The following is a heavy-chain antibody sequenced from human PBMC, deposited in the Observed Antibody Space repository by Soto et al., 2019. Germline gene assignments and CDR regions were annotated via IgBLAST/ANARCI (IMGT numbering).Heavy chain of an antibody. J-gene: IGHJ4*02. CDR3: ASPSPGYCSSTSCLSEGWFFDY. CDR2: ISYDGSNK. D-gene: IGHD2-2*01. V-gene: IGHV3-30*03. CDR1: GFTFSSYG. Sequence: GGSLRLSCAASGFTFSSYGMHWVRQAPGKGLEWVAVISYDGSNKYYADSVKGRFTISRDNSKNTLYLQMNSLRAEDTAVYYCASPSPGYCSSTSCLSEGWFFDYWGQGTLVTVSS.